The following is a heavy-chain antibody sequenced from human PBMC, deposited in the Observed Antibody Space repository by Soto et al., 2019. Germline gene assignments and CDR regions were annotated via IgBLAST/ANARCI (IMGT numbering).Heavy chain of an antibody. CDR3: ARLLWSRGDWFDP. V-gene: IGHV4-59*08. CDR2: IYYSGST. D-gene: IGHD3-10*01. Sequence: SETMSLSCTVSGGTIGGYDGSWIRQPPGKGLEWIGYIYYSGSTNYNPSLKSRVTISVDTSKNQFSLKLSSVTAADTAVYYCARLLWSRGDWFDPWGQGTLVTVSS. CDR1: GGTIGGYD. J-gene: IGHJ5*02.